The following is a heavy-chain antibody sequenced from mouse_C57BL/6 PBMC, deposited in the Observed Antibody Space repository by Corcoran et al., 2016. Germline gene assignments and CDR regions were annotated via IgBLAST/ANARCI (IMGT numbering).Heavy chain of an antibody. Sequence: QVQLKQSGAELVRPGASVKLSCKASGYTFTDYYINWVKQRPGQGLEWIARIYPGSGNTYYNEKFKGKATLTAEKSSSTAYMQLSSLTSEDSAVYFCARGEYDGAMDYWGQGTSVTVSS. J-gene: IGHJ4*01. CDR1: GYTFTDYY. CDR2: IYPGSGNT. D-gene: IGHD2-14*01. CDR3: ARGEYDGAMDY. V-gene: IGHV1-76*01.